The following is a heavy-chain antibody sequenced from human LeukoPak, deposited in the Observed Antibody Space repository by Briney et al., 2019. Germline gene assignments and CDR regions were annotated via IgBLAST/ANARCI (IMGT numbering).Heavy chain of an antibody. CDR3: ARTSMIRGVINYFFNWFDP. D-gene: IGHD3-10*01. CDR2: IYYGGST. Sequence: PSETLSLTCTVSGGSVSSGSYYWSWIRQPPGKGLEWIGYIYYGGSTNYNPSLKSRVTISVDTSKNQFSLKLSSVTAADTAVYYCARTSMIRGVINYFFNWFDPWGQGTLVTVSS. V-gene: IGHV4-61*01. J-gene: IGHJ5*02. CDR1: GGSVSSGSYY.